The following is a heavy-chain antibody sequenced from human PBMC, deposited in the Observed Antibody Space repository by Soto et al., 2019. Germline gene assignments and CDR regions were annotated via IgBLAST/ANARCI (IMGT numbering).Heavy chain of an antibody. J-gene: IGHJ6*02. V-gene: IGHV3-23*01. Sequence: EVQLLESGGGLVQPGGSLRLSCAASGFTFSSYAMSWVRQAPGEGLEWVSTISGSGAGTYYADSVKGRFTISRDNSRITLFLQRNSLRAEDTAVYYCAKGGYCSGGSCFFWGKDYGMDVWGQGTTVTVSS. CDR3: AKGGYCSGGSCFFWGKDYGMDV. CDR1: GFTFSSYA. D-gene: IGHD2-15*01. CDR2: ISGSGAGT.